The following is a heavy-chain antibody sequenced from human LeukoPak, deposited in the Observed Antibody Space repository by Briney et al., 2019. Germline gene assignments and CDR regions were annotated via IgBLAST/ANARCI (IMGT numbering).Heavy chain of an antibody. Sequence: ASVKVSCKVSGYTLTELSMHWVRQAPGKGLEWMGGFDPEDGETIYAQKFQGRVTMTEDTSTDTAYMELSSLRSEDTAVYYCAREGIYYYDSSGYPGAFDIWGQGTMVTVSS. V-gene: IGHV1-24*01. CDR2: FDPEDGET. CDR1: GYTLTELS. CDR3: AREGIYYYDSSGYPGAFDI. J-gene: IGHJ3*02. D-gene: IGHD3-22*01.